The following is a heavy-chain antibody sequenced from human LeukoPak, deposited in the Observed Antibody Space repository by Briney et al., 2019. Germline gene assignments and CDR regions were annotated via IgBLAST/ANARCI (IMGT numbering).Heavy chain of an antibody. J-gene: IGHJ3*02. Sequence: ASVKVSCKASGYTFTSYGISWARQAPGQGLEWMGWISAYNGNTNYAQKLQGRVTMTTDTSTSTAYMELRSLRSDDTAVYYCARGNDYGDYGDAFDIWGQGTMVTVSS. CDR2: ISAYNGNT. CDR3: ARGNDYGDYGDAFDI. CDR1: GYTFTSYG. V-gene: IGHV1-18*01. D-gene: IGHD4-17*01.